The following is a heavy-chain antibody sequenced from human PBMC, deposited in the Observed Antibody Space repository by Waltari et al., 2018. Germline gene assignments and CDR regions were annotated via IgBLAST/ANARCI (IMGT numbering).Heavy chain of an antibody. CDR3: ARDPPRLVSLFNYYYYGMDV. CDR2: IIHSGST. V-gene: IGHV4-34*12. CDR1: GGSFSGYY. D-gene: IGHD3-9*01. J-gene: IGHJ6*02. Sequence: QVQLQQWGAGLLKPSETLSLTCAVYGGSFSGYYWSWIRQPPGKGLEWIGEIIHSGSTNYNPSLKSRVTISVDTSKNQFSLKLSSVTAADTAVYYCARDPPRLVSLFNYYYYGMDVWGQGTTVTVSS.